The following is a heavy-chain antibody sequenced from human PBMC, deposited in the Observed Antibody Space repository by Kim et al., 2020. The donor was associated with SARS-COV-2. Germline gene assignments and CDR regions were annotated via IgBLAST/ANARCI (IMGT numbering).Heavy chain of an antibody. CDR3: ARARRMITFGGVIATSLDY. Sequence: SRVTKSVDTSKNQFSLKLSSVTAADTAVYYCARARRMITFGGVIATSLDYWGQGTLVTVSS. V-gene: IGHV4-59*01. D-gene: IGHD3-16*02. J-gene: IGHJ4*02.